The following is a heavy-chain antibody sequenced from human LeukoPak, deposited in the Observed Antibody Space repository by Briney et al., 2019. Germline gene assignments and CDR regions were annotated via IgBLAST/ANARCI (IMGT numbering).Heavy chain of an antibody. V-gene: IGHV1-69*04. CDR3: ARAWELDAFDI. J-gene: IGHJ3*02. CDR2: IIPILGIA. D-gene: IGHD1-26*01. CDR1: GGTFSSYA. Sequence: ASVKVSCKASGGTFSSYAISWVRQAPGQGLEWMGRIIPILGIANYAQKFQGRVTITADKSTSTAYMELSSLRSEDTAVYYCARAWELDAFDIWGQGTMVTVSS.